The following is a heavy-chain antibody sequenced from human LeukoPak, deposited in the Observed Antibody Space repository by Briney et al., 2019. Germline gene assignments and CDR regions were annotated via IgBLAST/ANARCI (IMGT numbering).Heavy chain of an antibody. V-gene: IGHV1-8*01. CDR2: MNPNSGNT. Sequence: ASVKVSCKASGYTFTSYDINWVRQATGQGLEWMGWMNPNSGNTGYAQKFQGRVTMTRNTSISTAYMELSSLRSEDTAVYYCARGRELLYYDFWSGYYLGWFDPWGQGTPVTVSS. CDR1: GYTFTSYD. D-gene: IGHD3-3*01. J-gene: IGHJ5*02. CDR3: ARGRELLYYDFWSGYYLGWFDP.